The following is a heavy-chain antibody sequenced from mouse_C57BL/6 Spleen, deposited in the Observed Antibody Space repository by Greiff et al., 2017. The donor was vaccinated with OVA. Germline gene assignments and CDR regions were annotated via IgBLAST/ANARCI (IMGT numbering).Heavy chain of an antibody. V-gene: IGHV1-53*01. CDR2: INPSNGGT. CDR1: GYTFTSYG. Sequence: QVHVKQPGTELVKPGASVKLSCKASGYTFTSYGMHWVKQRPGQGLEWIGNINPSNGGTNYNEKLKSKATLTVDKSSSTAYMQLSSLTSEDSAVYYCARLILYGKNGVDWGQGTTLTVSS. D-gene: IGHD1-1*02. J-gene: IGHJ2*01. CDR3: ARLILYGKNGVD.